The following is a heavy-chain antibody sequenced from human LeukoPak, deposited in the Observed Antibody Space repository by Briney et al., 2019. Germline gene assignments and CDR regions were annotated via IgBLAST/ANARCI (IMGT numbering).Heavy chain of an antibody. CDR2: ISYDGSNK. V-gene: IGHV3-30*03. D-gene: IGHD5-18*01. Sequence: GGSLRLSCTTSGFNFRAYWMGWVRQAPGKGLEWVAVISYDGSNKYYADSVKGRFTISRDNSKNTLYLQMNSLRAEDTGVYYCARDTAINFDYWGQGTLVTVSS. CDR1: GFNFRAYW. J-gene: IGHJ4*02. CDR3: ARDTAINFDY.